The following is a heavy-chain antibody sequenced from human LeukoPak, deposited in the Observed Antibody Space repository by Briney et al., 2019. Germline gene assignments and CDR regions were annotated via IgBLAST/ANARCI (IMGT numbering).Heavy chain of an antibody. V-gene: IGHV3-30-3*02. CDR3: AEERDRAGYFRY. Sequence: GGSLRLSCAASGFSFSNSAMHWVRQAPGKGLEWGTFISYDASSKYYADAAKGRFAISRDNSRNTLYLEMRSLGLQDTAVYYCAEERDRAGYFRYWGQGTLVTVSS. D-gene: IGHD6-19*01. J-gene: IGHJ4*02. CDR1: GFSFSNSA. CDR2: ISYDASSK.